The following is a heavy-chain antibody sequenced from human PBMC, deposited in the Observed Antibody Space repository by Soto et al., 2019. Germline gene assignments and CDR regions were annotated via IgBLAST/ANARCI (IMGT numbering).Heavy chain of an antibody. CDR1: GFTFSNYW. V-gene: IGHV3-7*05. D-gene: IGHD5-12*01. CDR2: IKEDGSDI. J-gene: IGHJ4*02. Sequence: GGSLRLSCAASGFTFSNYWMTWVRQAPGKGLEWVANIKEDGSDIYYVDSVKGRFTISRDNAKNSLYLQMNNLRAEDTAVYYCARGRLVGLQVYFDYWGQGTLVTVSS. CDR3: ARGRLVGLQVYFDY.